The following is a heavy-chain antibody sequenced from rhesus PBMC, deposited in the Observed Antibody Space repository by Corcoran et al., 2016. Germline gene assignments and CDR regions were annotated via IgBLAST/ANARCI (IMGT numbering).Heavy chain of an antibody. V-gene: IGHV3S22*01. D-gene: IGHD4-23*01. CDR1: GFTFSSYG. CDR2: IRNKPNGGTT. Sequence: VQLVEPGGGLVQPGWSLRLSCAASGFTFSSYGLRWVRQAPGKGPEWVSFIRNKPNGGTTEYAASVKGRFTISRDESKSIASLQMNSLKTEDTAVYYCARGYSNDNRFDVWGAGVLVTVSS. J-gene: IGHJ5-1*01. CDR3: ARGYSNDNRFDV.